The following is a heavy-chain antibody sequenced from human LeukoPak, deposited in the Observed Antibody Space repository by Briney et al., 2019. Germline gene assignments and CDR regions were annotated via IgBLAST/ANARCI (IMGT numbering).Heavy chain of an antibody. J-gene: IGHJ4*02. D-gene: IGHD6-19*01. CDR2: IYYSGST. V-gene: IGHV4-39*07. CDR1: GGSISSSSYY. CDR3: ASTVAGILYFDY. Sequence: PSETLSLTCTVSGGSISSSSYYWGWIRQPPGKGLEWVGSIYYSGSTYYNPSLKSRVTISVDTSKNQFSLKLSSVTAADTAVYYCASTVAGILYFDYWGQGTLVTVSS.